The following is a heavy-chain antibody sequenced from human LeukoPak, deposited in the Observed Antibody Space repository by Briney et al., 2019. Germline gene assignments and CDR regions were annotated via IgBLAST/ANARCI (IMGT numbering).Heavy chain of an antibody. J-gene: IGHJ4*02. Sequence: ASETLSLTCTVSGGSVSSYFWSWIRQPPGKGLEWIGYVYYSGSTNYNPSLKSRVTISVDTSKTQFSLRLSSVTAADTAVYYCARAHVRYCGGDCYTAHFDYWGRGTLITVSS. V-gene: IGHV4-59*08. CDR1: GGSVSSYF. CDR2: VYYSGST. CDR3: ARAHVRYCGGDCYTAHFDY. D-gene: IGHD2-21*02.